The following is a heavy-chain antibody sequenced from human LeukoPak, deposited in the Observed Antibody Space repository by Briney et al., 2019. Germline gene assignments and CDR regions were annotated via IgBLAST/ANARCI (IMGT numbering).Heavy chain of an antibody. Sequence: PSETLSLTCAVSGYSITSGYYWGWSRPPPGKGLEWIGSIKHSGSTYYKSSLKSRVTISVDTYKNQFSLRVTSVTAADTAMYYCTRGLQSGGYTDYWGQGTLVTVSS. CDR2: IKHSGST. CDR1: GYSITSGYY. D-gene: IGHD3-22*01. CDR3: TRGLQSGGYTDY. J-gene: IGHJ4*02. V-gene: IGHV4-38-2*01.